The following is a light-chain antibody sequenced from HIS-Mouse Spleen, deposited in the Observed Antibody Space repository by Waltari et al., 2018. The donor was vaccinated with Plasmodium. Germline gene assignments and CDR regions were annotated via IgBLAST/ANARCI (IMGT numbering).Light chain of an antibody. V-gene: IGLV5-45*02. CDR3: MIWHSSAWV. CDR1: SGLNVGHYR. Sequence: QAVLTQPSSLSASPGASASLPRTFRSGLNVGHYRIYCYPPKPGGPPQSPPRYNSDTDMPPHVLLSNKSYADKQQHSGVPCRCSGSKDASAIAGILLICGLRSEDKADYDCMIWHSSAWVFGGGTKQTVL. J-gene: IGLJ3*02. CDR2: NKSYADK.